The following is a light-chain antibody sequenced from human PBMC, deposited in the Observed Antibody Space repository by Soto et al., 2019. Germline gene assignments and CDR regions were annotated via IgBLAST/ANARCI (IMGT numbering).Light chain of an antibody. Sequence: IVMTQSPATLSVCPGERVTLSCRASQSISNRLIWYQQKPGQAPRLLIYSASTRVTGVPTRFSGSGSGTEFGLTISSLQSEDFAIYYCQQDDSWPLTFGGGTKVEIK. J-gene: IGKJ4*01. V-gene: IGKV3-15*01. CDR2: SAS. CDR3: QQDDSWPLT. CDR1: QSISNR.